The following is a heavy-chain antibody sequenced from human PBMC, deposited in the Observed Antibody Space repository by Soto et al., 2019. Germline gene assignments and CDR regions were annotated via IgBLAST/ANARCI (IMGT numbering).Heavy chain of an antibody. D-gene: IGHD6-19*01. CDR3: ASSTVAGNPLYYYYYGMDV. CDR2: IIPIFGTA. CDR1: GGTFSSYA. J-gene: IGHJ6*02. Sequence: SVKVSCKASGGTFSSYAISWVRQAPGQGLEWMGGIIPIFGTANYAQKFQGRVTITADESTSTAYMELSSLRSEDTAVYYCASSTVAGNPLYYYYYGMDVWGQGTTVTVS. V-gene: IGHV1-69*13.